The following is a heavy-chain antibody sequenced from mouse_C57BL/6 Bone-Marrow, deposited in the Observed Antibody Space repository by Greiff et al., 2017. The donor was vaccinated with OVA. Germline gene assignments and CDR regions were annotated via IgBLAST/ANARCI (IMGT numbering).Heavy chain of an antibody. J-gene: IGHJ4*01. CDR1: GYTFTDYE. Sequence: VKLQESGAELVRPGASVTLSCKASGYTFTDYEMHWVKQTPVHGLEWIGAIDPETGGTAYNQKFKGKAILTADKSSSTAYMQLRSLTSEDSAVYYCTREGYCGYGAMDYWGQGTSVTVSS. V-gene: IGHV1-15*01. D-gene: IGHD2-2*01. CDR2: IDPETGGT. CDR3: TREGYCGYGAMDY.